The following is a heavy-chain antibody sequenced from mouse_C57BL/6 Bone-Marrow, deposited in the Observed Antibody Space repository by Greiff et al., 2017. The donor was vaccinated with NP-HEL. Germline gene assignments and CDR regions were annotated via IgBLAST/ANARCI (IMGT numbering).Heavy chain of an antibody. CDR3: ARERDYYGRGDY. CDR2: IDPSDSYT. CDR1: GYTFTSYW. J-gene: IGHJ2*01. D-gene: IGHD1-1*01. Sequence: VQLQQSGAELVRPGTSVKLSCKASGYTFTSYWMHWVKQRPGQGLEWIGVIDPSDSYTNYNQKFKGKATLTVDTSSSTAYMQLSSLTSEDSAVYYCARERDYYGRGDYWGQGTTLTVSS. V-gene: IGHV1-59*01.